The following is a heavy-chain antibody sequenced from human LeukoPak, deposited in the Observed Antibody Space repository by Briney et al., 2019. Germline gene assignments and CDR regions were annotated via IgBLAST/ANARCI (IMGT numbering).Heavy chain of an antibody. CDR1: GFTFSSYG. CDR2: ISYDGSNK. J-gene: IGHJ4*02. CDR3: AKGLPPDY. D-gene: IGHD2-15*01. Sequence: GGSLRLSCAASGFTFSSYGMHWVRQAPGKGLEWVAVISYDGSNKYYADSVKGRFTISRDNSKSTLYLQMNSLRAEDTAVYYCAKGLPPDYWGQGTLVTVSS. V-gene: IGHV3-30*18.